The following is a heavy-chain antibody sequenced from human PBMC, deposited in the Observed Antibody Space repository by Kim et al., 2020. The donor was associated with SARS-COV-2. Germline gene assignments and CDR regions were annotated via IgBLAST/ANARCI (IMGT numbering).Heavy chain of an antibody. V-gene: IGHV3-23*01. D-gene: IGHD4-17*01. CDR1: GFTFSSYA. J-gene: IGHJ4*02. Sequence: GGSLRLSCAASGFTFSSYAMSWVRQAPGKGLEWVSAISGSGGSTYYADSVKGRFTISRDNSKNTLYLQMNSLRAEDTAVYYCAKHGAVQYGDYWPGGDYWGQGTLVTVSS. CDR2: ISGSGGST. CDR3: AKHGAVQYGDYWPGGDY.